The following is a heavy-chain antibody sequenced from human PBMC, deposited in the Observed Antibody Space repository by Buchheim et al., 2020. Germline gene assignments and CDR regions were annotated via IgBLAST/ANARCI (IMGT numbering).Heavy chain of an antibody. V-gene: IGHV3-74*01. CDR2: INSDGSST. CDR1: GFTFSSYW. D-gene: IGHD3-9*01. Sequence: EVQLVESGGGLVQPGGSLRLSCAASGFTFSSYWMHWVRQAPGKGLVWVSRINSDGSSTSYADSVKGRFTISSDNAKNTLSRQMNSLRAEYTAVYYCARALMDYDILTGYYMRGMDVWGQGTT. CDR3: ARALMDYDILTGYYMRGMDV. J-gene: IGHJ6*02.